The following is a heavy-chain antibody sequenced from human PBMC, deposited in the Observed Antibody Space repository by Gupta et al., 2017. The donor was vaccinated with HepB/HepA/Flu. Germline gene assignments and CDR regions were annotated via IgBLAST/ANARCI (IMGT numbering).Heavy chain of an antibody. D-gene: IGHD4-17*01. Sequence: EVQLVESGGGLVQPGRSLRLSCAASGFTFDDYAMHWVRQAPGKGLEWVSGISWNSGSIGYADSVKGRFTISRDNAKNSLYLQMNSLRAEDTALYYCAKARWSSYGDYRSYYYYYGMDVWGQGTTVTVSS. V-gene: IGHV3-9*01. J-gene: IGHJ6*02. CDR2: ISWNSGSI. CDR3: AKARWSSYGDYRSYYYYYGMDV. CDR1: GFTFDDYA.